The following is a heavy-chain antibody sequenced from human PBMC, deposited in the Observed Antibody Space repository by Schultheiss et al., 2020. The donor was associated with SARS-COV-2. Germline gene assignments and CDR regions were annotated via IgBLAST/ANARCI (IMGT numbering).Heavy chain of an antibody. D-gene: IGHD1-26*01. CDR3: ARQVGVTHFDY. CDR2: IYHSGST. V-gene: IGHV4-30-2*01. CDR1: GGSISSGGYS. J-gene: IGHJ4*02. Sequence: SETLSLTCAVSGGSISSGGYSWSWIRQPPGKGLEWIGYIYHSGSTYYNPSLKSRVTISVDRSKNQFSLKLSSVTAADTAVYYCARQVGVTHFDYWGQGTLVTVSS.